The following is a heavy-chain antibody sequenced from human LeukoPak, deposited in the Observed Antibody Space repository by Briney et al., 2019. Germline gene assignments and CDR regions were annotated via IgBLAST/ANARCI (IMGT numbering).Heavy chain of an antibody. CDR1: GGTFSSYA. J-gene: IGHJ3*02. CDR3: AYSSSSGAFDI. Sequence: SVKVSCKASGGTFSSYAISWVRQAPGQGLEWMGRIIPILGIANYAQKFQGRVTITADKSTSTAYMELSSLRSEDTAVYYCAYSSSSGAFDIWGQGTMVTVSS. D-gene: IGHD6-6*01. V-gene: IGHV1-69*04. CDR2: IIPILGIA.